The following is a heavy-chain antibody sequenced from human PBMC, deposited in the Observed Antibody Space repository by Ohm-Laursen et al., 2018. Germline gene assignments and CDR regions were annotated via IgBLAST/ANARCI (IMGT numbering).Heavy chain of an antibody. CDR2: ISGYNGKT. CDR1: GYTFDSFG. D-gene: IGHD6-13*01. V-gene: IGHV1-18*01. J-gene: IGHJ1*01. CDR3: ARGKAAPNSAWFFLY. Sequence: GASVKVSCKASGYTFDSFGITWVRQAPGQGLEWMGWISGYNGKTSLAQKFQDRVTMTRDTSANTAYLEVASLTSDDTGLYFCARGKAAPNSAWFFLYWGQGTHITVSS.